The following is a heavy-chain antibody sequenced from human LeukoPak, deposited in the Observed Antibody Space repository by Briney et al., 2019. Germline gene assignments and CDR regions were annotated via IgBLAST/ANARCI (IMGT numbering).Heavy chain of an antibody. CDR1: GFTFSSYS. J-gene: IGHJ4*02. Sequence: GGSLRLSCAASGFTFSSYSMNWVRQAPGKGLEWVSYISGSSSTIYYADSVKGRFTISRDNAKNSLYLQMNSLRAEDTAVYYCARSLGYSDYWGQGTLVTVSS. CDR3: ARSLGYSDY. D-gene: IGHD3-16*01. CDR2: ISGSSSTI. V-gene: IGHV3-48*04.